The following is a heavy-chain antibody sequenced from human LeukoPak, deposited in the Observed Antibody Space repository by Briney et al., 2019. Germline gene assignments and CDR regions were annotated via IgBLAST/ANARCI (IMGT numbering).Heavy chain of an antibody. Sequence: ASVKVSCKASGYTFTSYAMNWVRQAPGQGLEWMGWINTNTGNPTYAQGFTGRFVFSLDTSVSTAYLQISSLKAEDTAVYYCAREGVTSYGGPRDWFDPWGQGTLVTVSS. J-gene: IGHJ5*02. V-gene: IGHV7-4-1*02. CDR1: GYTFTSYA. D-gene: IGHD5-18*01. CDR2: INTNTGNP. CDR3: AREGVTSYGGPRDWFDP.